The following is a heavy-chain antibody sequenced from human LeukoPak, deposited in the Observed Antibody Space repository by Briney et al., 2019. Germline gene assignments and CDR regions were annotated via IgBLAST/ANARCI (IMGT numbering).Heavy chain of an antibody. J-gene: IGHJ4*02. CDR1: GGSISSGDYY. CDR2: ISSSSSYI. V-gene: IGHV3-21*01. D-gene: IGHD6-13*01. Sequence: ETLSLTCNVSGGSISSGDYYWTWIRQPPGTGLEWVSSISSSSSYIYYADSVKGRFTISRDNAKNSLYLQMNSLRAEDTAVYYCARSSYSSSWYEGDYWGQGTLVTGSS. CDR3: ARSSYSSSWYEGDY.